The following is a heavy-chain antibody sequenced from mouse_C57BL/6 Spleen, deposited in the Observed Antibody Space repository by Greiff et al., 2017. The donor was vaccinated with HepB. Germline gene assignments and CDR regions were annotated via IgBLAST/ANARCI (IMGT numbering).Heavy chain of an antibody. CDR2: IYPSDSET. V-gene: IGHV1-61*01. CDR3: ARTVGWYFDV. Sequence: QVQLQQPGAELVRPGSSVKLSCKASGYTFTSYWMDWVKQRPGQGLEWIGNIYPSDSETHYNQKFKDKATLTVDKSSSTAYMQLSSLTSEDSAVYDCARTVGWYFDVWGTGTTVTVSS. CDR1: GYTFTSYW. J-gene: IGHJ1*03.